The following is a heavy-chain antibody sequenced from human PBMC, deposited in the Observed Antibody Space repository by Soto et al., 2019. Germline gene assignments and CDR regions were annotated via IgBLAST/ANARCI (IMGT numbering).Heavy chain of an antibody. CDR2: ISAYNGNT. D-gene: IGHD3-22*01. V-gene: IGHV1-18*01. J-gene: IGHJ1*01. CDR1: GYTFTTYG. Sequence: QVQLVQSGGEVKKPGASVKVSCKASGYTFTTYGITWVRQGPGQGLEWMGWISAYNGNTNYAQKVQGRVTMTTDTSTSTAYMELRSLRSDDTAVYYCARAVDYYDRSGYYTHEYFQHWGQGTLVTVSS. CDR3: ARAVDYYDRSGYYTHEYFQH.